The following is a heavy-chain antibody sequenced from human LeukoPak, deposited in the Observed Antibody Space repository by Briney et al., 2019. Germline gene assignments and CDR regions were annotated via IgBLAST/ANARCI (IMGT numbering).Heavy chain of an antibody. CDR3: ARVGGSGWYLGSFDY. V-gene: IGHV4-59*01. D-gene: IGHD6-19*01. J-gene: IGHJ4*02. CDR2: IYYSGSI. Sequence: PSETLSLTCTVSGGSISSYYWSWIRQPPGKGLEWIGYIYYSGSINYDPSLKSRVTISVDTSKNQFALKLSSVTAADTAVYYCARVGGSGWYLGSFDYWGQGTLVTVSS. CDR1: GGSISSYY.